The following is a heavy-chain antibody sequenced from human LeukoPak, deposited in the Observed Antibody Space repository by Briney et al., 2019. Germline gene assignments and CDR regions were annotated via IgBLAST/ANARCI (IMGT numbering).Heavy chain of an antibody. CDR1: GFTFTDYS. D-gene: IGHD6-25*01. CDR2: ISTVSTYK. Sequence: PSGSLRLSCAPSGFTFTDYSMNWVRQGPGKGLEWVASISTVSTYKFQADSVKGRMSISRDNVRNLLYLQMSSLGAEDTAVYYCARDGSGFYLYNYMDVWGKGTTVTV. V-gene: IGHV3-21*06. J-gene: IGHJ6*03. CDR3: ARDGSGFYLYNYMDV.